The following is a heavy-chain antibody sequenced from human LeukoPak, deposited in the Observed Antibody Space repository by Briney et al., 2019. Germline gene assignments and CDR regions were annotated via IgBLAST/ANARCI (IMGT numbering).Heavy chain of an antibody. D-gene: IGHD6-19*01. CDR2: ISYDGSNK. J-gene: IGHJ4*02. CDR3: ARLQWLQTGRDFLDY. CDR1: GFTFSSYA. V-gene: IGHV3-30-3*01. Sequence: PGGSLRLSCAASGFTFSSYAMHWVRQAPGKGLEWVAVISYDGSNKYYADSVKGRFTISRDNSKNTLYLQMNSLRVEDTAVYYCARLQWLQTGRDFLDYWGQGTLVTVSS.